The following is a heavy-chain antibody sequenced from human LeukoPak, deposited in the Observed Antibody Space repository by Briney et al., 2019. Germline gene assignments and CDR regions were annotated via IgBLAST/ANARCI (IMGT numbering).Heavy chain of an antibody. CDR2: ISYDGSNK. D-gene: IGHD3-3*01. J-gene: IGHJ4*02. CDR3: ARDKPRITIFGVVYAYFDY. Sequence: GGSLRFSCAASGFTFSSYAMHWVRQAPGKGLEWVAVISYDGSNKYYADSVKGRFTISRDNSKNTLYLQMNSLRAEDTAVYYCARDKPRITIFGVVYAYFDYWGQGTLVTVSS. CDR1: GFTFSSYA. V-gene: IGHV3-30-3*01.